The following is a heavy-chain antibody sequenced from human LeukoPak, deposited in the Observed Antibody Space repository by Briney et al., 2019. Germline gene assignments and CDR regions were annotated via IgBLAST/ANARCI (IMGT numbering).Heavy chain of an antibody. Sequence: ASVEVSCKASGYTFTSYGISWVRQAPGQGLEWMGWISAYNGNTNYAQKLQGRVTMTTDTSTSTAYMELRSLRSDDTAVYYCARSRFLEWLLSQYYYYGMDVWGQGTTVTVSS. CDR1: GYTFTSYG. V-gene: IGHV1-18*01. J-gene: IGHJ6*02. CDR2: ISAYNGNT. CDR3: ARSRFLEWLLSQYYYYGMDV. D-gene: IGHD3-3*01.